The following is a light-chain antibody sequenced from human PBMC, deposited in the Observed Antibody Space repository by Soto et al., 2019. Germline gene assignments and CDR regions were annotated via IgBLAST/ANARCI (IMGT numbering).Light chain of an antibody. CDR3: NQYGYSPST. CDR1: QSVSSN. CDR2: GAS. Sequence: EIDMTQSQATLSVSPGERASISFRASQSVSSNLAWYQQKPGQAPGLLIYGASTRATGIPARFSGSGSGTYFTLTIDGLEPEDFVVYYCNQYGYSPSTFGQGTRLEIK. J-gene: IGKJ5*01. V-gene: IGKV3-15*01.